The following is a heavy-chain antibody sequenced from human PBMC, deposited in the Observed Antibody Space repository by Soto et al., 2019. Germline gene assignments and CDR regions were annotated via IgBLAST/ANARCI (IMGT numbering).Heavy chain of an antibody. CDR2: ISSSSSTI. D-gene: IGHD3-16*01. V-gene: IGHV3-48*02. J-gene: IGHJ6*02. CDR1: GFTFSSYS. CDR3: ARDSVGPHLGGYYGMDV. Sequence: GGSLRLSCAASGFTFSSYSMNWVRQAPGKGLEWVSYISSSSSTIYYADSVKGRFTISRDNAKNSLYLQMNSLRDEDTAVYYCARDSVGPHLGGYYGMDVWGQGTTVTVSS.